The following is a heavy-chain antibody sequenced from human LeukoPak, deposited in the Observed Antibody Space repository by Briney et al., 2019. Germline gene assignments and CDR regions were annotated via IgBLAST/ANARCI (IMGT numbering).Heavy chain of an antibody. Sequence: SQTLSLTCTVSGGSISSGGYYWSWIRQHPGKGLEWIGYIYCSGSTYYNPSLKSRVTISVDTSKNQFSLKLSSVTAADTAVYYCARDRRLERTYYFDYWGQGTLVTVSS. V-gene: IGHV4-31*03. CDR2: IYCSGST. D-gene: IGHD1-1*01. CDR1: GGSISSGGYY. CDR3: ARDRRLERTYYFDY. J-gene: IGHJ4*02.